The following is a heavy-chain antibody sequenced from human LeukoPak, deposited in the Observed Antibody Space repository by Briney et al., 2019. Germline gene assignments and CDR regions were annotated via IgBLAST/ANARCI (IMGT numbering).Heavy chain of an antibody. CDR3: ARIYLTGSGAGRYYYYGMDV. CDR1: GFTFSSYG. Sequence: PGRSLRLSCAASGFTFSSYGMHWVRQAPGKGLEWVAVIWYDGSNKYYADSVKGRFTISRDNSKNTLYLQMNSLRAEDTAVYYCARIYLTGSGAGRYYYYGMDVWGKGTTVTVSS. J-gene: IGHJ6*04. D-gene: IGHD3-10*01. CDR2: IWYDGSNK. V-gene: IGHV3-33*01.